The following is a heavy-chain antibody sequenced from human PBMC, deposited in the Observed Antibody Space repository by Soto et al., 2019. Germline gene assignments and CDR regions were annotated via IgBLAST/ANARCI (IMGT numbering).Heavy chain of an antibody. CDR1: GFTSSTYW. CDR3: AKDSGKCERTSYCFDS. J-gene: IGHJ4*02. V-gene: IGHV3-7*01. Sequence: HPGGSLRLSCAASGFTSSTYWMSWVRQAPGKGLEWVANIKDDGSETYYADSVKGRFTISRDNAKKSLYLQMNSLRVEDTAVYYCAKDSGKCERTSYCFDSWGPGTLVTVSS. D-gene: IGHD1-26*01. CDR2: IKDDGSET.